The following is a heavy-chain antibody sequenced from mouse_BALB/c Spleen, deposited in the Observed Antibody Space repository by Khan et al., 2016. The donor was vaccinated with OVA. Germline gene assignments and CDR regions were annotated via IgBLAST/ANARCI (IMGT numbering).Heavy chain of an antibody. V-gene: IGHV2-2*01. D-gene: IGHD2-14*01. CDR1: GFSLTTYG. Sequence: QVQLKQSGPGLVRPSQTLSITCTVSGFSLTTYGVHWVRQSPGKGLEWLGVIRSAGKTDYNAAFISRLSITKDNSKSQVFFKMNSLQADDIAMYYCARNSYMYDFTYWGQGTLVTVSA. CDR3: ARNSYMYDFTY. J-gene: IGHJ3*01. CDR2: IRSAGKT.